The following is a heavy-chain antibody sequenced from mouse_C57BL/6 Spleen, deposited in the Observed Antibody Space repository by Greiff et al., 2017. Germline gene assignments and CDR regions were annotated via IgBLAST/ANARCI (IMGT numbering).Heavy chain of an antibody. V-gene: IGHV2-2*01. D-gene: IGHD1-1*01. Sequence: VKLVESGPGLVQPSQSLSITCTVSGFSLTSYGVHWVRQSPGKGLEWLGVIWSGGSTDYNAAFISRLSISKDNSKSQVFFKMNSLQADDTAIYYCARVYGSSSWFAYWGQGTLVTVSA. CDR2: IWSGGST. J-gene: IGHJ3*01. CDR3: ARVYGSSSWFAY. CDR1: GFSLTSYG.